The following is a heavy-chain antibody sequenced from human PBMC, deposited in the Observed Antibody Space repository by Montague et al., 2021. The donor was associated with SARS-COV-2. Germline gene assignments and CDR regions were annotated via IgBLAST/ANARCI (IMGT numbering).Heavy chain of an antibody. CDR3: ARDGSKGYSGYDNEEGFDD. J-gene: IGHJ4*02. Sequence: SETLSLTCTVSGGSISSSNYFWGWIRQPPGKGLEWIGYIYYGGSTYYNPSLKSRVTISVDTSKNHFSLKLSSVTAADTAVYYCARDGSKGYSGYDNEEGFDDWGQGTPVTVSS. D-gene: IGHD5-12*01. V-gene: IGHV4-39*07. CDR1: GGSISSSNYF. CDR2: IYYGGST.